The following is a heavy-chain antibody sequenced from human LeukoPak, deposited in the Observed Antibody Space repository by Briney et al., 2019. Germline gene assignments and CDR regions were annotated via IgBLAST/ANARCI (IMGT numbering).Heavy chain of an antibody. V-gene: IGHV4-34*01. Sequence: SETLSLTCAVYGGSFSGYYWSWIRQPPGKGLEWIGEINHSGSTNYNSSLKSRVTISVDTSKNQFSLKLSSVTAADTAVYYCARGPFDPTDSSGWYIPFDYWGQGTLVTVSS. CDR3: ARGPFDPTDSSGWYIPFDY. CDR2: INHSGST. J-gene: IGHJ4*02. D-gene: IGHD6-19*01. CDR1: GGSFSGYY.